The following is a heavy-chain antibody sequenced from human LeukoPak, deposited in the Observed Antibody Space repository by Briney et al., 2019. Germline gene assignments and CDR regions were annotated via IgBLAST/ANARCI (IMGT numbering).Heavy chain of an antibody. CDR3: ARSEWLRLCDY. Sequence: GASVKVSCKTSGYTFTSYDINWVRQAPGQGLEWMGWMNPNSGNTGYSQKFQGRVTMTRDTSISTAYMELSRLRSDDTAVYYCARSEWLRLCDYWGQGTLVTASS. CDR1: GYTFTSYD. J-gene: IGHJ4*02. V-gene: IGHV1-8*01. CDR2: MNPNSGNT. D-gene: IGHD5-12*01.